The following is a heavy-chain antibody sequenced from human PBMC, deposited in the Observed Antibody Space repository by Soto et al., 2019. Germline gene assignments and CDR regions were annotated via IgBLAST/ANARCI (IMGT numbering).Heavy chain of an antibody. CDR1: SGSISSYN. V-gene: IGHV4-59*01. CDR2: TNYSGST. D-gene: IGHD3-10*01. J-gene: IGHJ4*02. Sequence: PSETLSLTCTVSSGSISSYNWNWVRQPPGKGLEWIGFTNYSGSTHYNPSLKSRVTISLDTSKNQFSLKLNSVTAADTAVYYCARENYYALDYWGPGTLVTVSS. CDR3: ARENYYALDY.